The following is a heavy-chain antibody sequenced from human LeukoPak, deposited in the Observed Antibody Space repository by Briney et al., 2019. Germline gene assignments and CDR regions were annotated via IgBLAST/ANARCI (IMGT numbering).Heavy chain of an antibody. D-gene: IGHD1-26*01. J-gene: IGHJ3*02. CDR2: ISSSGSTI. CDR1: GFTFSDYY. CDR3: ARDFRWELPGAFDI. Sequence: GGSLRLSCAASGFTFSDYYMSWIRQAPGKGLEWVSYISSSGSTIYYADSVKGRFTISRDNAKNSLYLQMNSLRAEDTAVYYCARDFRWELPGAFDIWGQGTMVTVSS. V-gene: IGHV3-11*04.